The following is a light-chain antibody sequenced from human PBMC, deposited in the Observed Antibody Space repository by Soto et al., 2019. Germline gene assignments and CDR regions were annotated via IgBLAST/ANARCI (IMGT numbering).Light chain of an antibody. CDR1: SSDVGGYNY. J-gene: IGLJ1*01. V-gene: IGLV2-14*01. Sequence: QSALTQPASVSGSPGQSITISCTGTSSDVGGYNYVSWYQQHPGKAPKLMIYEVSNRPSGVSNRFSGSSSGNTASLTISGLQAEDEAEYYCNSYTSSSTCVFGTGTKVTVL. CDR3: NSYTSSSTCV. CDR2: EVS.